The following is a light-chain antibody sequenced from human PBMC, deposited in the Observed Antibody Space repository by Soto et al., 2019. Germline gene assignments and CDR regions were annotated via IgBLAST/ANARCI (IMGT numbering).Light chain of an antibody. J-gene: IGLJ3*02. CDR1: SSNIGAGYG. CDR2: GNS. CDR3: QSYDSSLSGWV. V-gene: IGLV1-40*01. Sequence: QSVLTQPPSVSGAPGQRVTISCTGSSSNIGAGYGVHWYQQLPGTAPKLLIYGNSNRPSGVPDRFSGPKSGTSASLAITGLRAEDEADYYCQSYDSSLSGWVFGGGTKLTVL.